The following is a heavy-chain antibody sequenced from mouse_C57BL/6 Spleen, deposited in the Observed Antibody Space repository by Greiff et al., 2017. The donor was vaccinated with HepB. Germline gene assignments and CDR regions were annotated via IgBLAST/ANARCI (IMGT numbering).Heavy chain of an antibody. D-gene: IGHD1-1*01. CDR1: GFTFSDYG. Sequence: EVQLVESGGGLVQPGGSLKLSCAASGFTFSDYGMAWVRQAPRKGPEWVAFISNFAYSIYYADTVTGRFTISRENAKNTLYLEMSSLRSEDTAMYYCARKGDYYGSSYWYFDVWGTGTTVTVSS. V-gene: IGHV5-15*01. CDR2: ISNFAYSI. J-gene: IGHJ1*03. CDR3: ARKGDYYGSSYWYFDV.